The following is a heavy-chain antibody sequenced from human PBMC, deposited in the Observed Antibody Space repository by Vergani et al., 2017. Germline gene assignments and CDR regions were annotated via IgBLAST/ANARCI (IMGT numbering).Heavy chain of an antibody. D-gene: IGHD3-10*01. CDR3: ARDSWTSELRGVYWFDT. CDR2: IHSSGTT. CDR1: GGSISSSPYF. Sequence: QLQLQESGPRLVKPSETLSLSCTVSGGSISSSPYFWGWIRQPPGKGLEWIGRIHSSGTTNYNPSLKSRVTLSVDTSKNQLSLRMTSVTAADTAVYYCARDSWTSELRGVYWFDTWGQGTLVSVSS. J-gene: IGHJ5*02. V-gene: IGHV4-39*07.